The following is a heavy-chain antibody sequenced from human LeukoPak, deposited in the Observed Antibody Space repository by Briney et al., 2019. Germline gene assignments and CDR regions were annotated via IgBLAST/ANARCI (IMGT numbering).Heavy chain of an antibody. D-gene: IGHD2-8*02. Sequence: GGSLRLSCAASGSTFSRYWMSWARQAPGEGLEWVANIKQDGSEKSYVDSVKGRFTISRDNAKNSLYLQMNSLRAEDTAVYYCGRDVSRGAGGAFDIWGQGTMVTVSS. J-gene: IGHJ3*02. CDR2: IKQDGSEK. CDR1: GSTFSRYW. V-gene: IGHV3-7*01. CDR3: GRDVSRGAGGAFDI.